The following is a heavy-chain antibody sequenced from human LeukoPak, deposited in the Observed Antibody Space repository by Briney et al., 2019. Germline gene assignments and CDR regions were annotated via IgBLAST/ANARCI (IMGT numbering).Heavy chain of an antibody. J-gene: IGHJ1*01. D-gene: IGHD6-13*01. V-gene: IGHV3-23*01. CDR1: GFTFSSYA. CDR3: AKDSSSWPEYFQH. CDR2: ISGSGGST. Sequence: GGSLRLSCAASGFTFSSYAMSWVRQVPGKGLEWVSGISGSGGSTFYADSVKGRFTISRDNSKNMLYLQMNSLRAEDTAVYYCAKDSSSWPEYFQHWGQGTLVTVSS.